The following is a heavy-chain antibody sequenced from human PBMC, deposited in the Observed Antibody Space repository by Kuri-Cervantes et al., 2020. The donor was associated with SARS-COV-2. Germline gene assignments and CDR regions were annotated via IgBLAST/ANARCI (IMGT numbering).Heavy chain of an antibody. V-gene: IGHV3-48*02. CDR3: ARSSPRSITIFGVVTPYYGMDV. CDR2: ISSSSSTI. Sequence: GGSLRRSCAASGCTFSSYSMNWVRQAPGKGLEWVSYISSSSSTIYYADSVKGRFTISRDNAKNSLYLQMNSLRDEDTAVYYCARSSPRSITIFGVVTPYYGMDVWGQGTTVTVSS. CDR1: GCTFSSYS. J-gene: IGHJ6*02. D-gene: IGHD3-3*01.